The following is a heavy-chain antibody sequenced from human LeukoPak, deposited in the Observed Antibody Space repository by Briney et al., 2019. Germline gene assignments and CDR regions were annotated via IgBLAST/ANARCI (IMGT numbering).Heavy chain of an antibody. V-gene: IGHV3-15*01. CDR2: IKSKTDGGTT. Sequence: GGSLRLSCAASGFTFRNAWMSWVRQAPGKGLEWVGRIKSKTDGGTTDYAAPVKGRFTISRDDSKNTLYLRMNSLKTEDTAVYYCTTDQYYGSELVSMDVWGQGTTVTVSS. J-gene: IGHJ6*02. D-gene: IGHD3-10*01. CDR3: TTDQYYGSELVSMDV. CDR1: GFTFRNAW.